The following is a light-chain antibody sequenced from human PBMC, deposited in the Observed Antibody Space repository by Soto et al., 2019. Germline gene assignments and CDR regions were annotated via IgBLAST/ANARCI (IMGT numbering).Light chain of an antibody. CDR2: GAS. CDR1: QSISSY. J-gene: IGKJ4*01. CDR3: QQYNSLSSVS. Sequence: DIQMTQSPSSLSASVGDRVTITCRASQSISSYLNWYQQRPGKAPKVLIYGASTLQSGVPSRFSGSGSGTEFTLTISSLQPEDFATYYCQQYNSLSSVSFGGGTKVEI. V-gene: IGKV1-39*01.